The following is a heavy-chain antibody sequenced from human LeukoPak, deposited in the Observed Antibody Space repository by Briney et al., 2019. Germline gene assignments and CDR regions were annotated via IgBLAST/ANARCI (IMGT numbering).Heavy chain of an antibody. V-gene: IGHV3-9*01. CDR1: GYTFDDYA. CDR3: AKGHTYGLGESYLDF. Sequence: GRSLRLSCEASGYTFDDYAMHWVRQAPGKGLESVAAISWNSGSIGYADSVRGRFTISRDNGKNSLYLQMNSLRTEDTALYYCAKGHTYGLGESYLDFWGQGTPVSVSS. D-gene: IGHD5-18*01. J-gene: IGHJ4*02. CDR2: ISWNSGSI.